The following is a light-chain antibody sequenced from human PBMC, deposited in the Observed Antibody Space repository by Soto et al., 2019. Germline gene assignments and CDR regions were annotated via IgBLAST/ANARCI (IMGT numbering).Light chain of an antibody. CDR3: SSYASSNNCYFV. CDR2: EVT. Sequence: QSVLTQPPSASGSPGQSVTISCTGTSSDVGGYNYVSWYQQYPGRAPKLMIYEVTKRPSGVPDRFSGSKSGNTASLTVSGLPAEDDADYDGSSYASSNNCYFVFGGGTKLTVL. J-gene: IGLJ3*02. CDR1: SSDVGGYNY. V-gene: IGLV2-8*01.